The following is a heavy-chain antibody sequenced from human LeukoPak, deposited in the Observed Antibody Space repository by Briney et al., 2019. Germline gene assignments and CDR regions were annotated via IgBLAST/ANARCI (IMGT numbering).Heavy chain of an antibody. V-gene: IGHV3-23*01. J-gene: IGHJ4*02. D-gene: IGHD6-6*01. CDR3: ARDLRVYSSSSPFDY. Sequence: GGSLRLSCAASGFTFSSYAMSWVRQAPGKGLEWVSAISGSGGSAYYADSVKGRFTISRDNSKNTVYLQMNSLRAEDTAVYYCARDLRVYSSSSPFDYWGQGTLVTVSS. CDR2: ISGSGGSA. CDR1: GFTFSSYA.